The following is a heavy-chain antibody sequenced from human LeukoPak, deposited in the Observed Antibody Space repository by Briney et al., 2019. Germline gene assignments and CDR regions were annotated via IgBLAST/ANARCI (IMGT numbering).Heavy chain of an antibody. CDR2: IYHSGST. CDR3: ARVHSSSSKFDP. D-gene: IGHD6-6*01. J-gene: IGHJ5*02. Sequence: SETLSLTCAVYGGSFSGYYWSWIRQPPGKGLEWIGYIYHSGSTYYNPSLKSRVTISVDRSKNQFSLKLSSVTAADTAVYYCARVHSSSSKFDPWGQGTLVTVSS. V-gene: IGHV4-30-2*01. CDR1: GGSFSGYY.